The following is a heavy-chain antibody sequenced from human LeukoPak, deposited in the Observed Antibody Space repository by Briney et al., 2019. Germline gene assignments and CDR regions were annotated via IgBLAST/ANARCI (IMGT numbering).Heavy chain of an antibody. CDR2: MYYSGNT. D-gene: IGHD2-2*01. J-gene: IGHJ5*02. CDR3: ARGRLGRQYSPHYCSSTSCSSRRDWFDP. Sequence: PSETLSLTCTVSGGSISSSSYSWGWIRQPPGKGLEWIGSMYYSGNTYYNTSLKSRVTISVDTSKNQFSLKLSSVTAADTAVYYCARGRLGRQYSPHYCSSTSCSSRRDWFDPWGQGTLVAVSS. CDR1: GGSISSSSYS. V-gene: IGHV4-39*07.